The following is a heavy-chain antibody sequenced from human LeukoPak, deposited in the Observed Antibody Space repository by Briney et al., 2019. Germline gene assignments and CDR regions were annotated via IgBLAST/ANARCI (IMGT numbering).Heavy chain of an antibody. Sequence: PSETLSLTCTVSGGSISSSSYYWGWIRQPPGKGLEWIGSIYYSGITYYNPSLKSRVTISVDTSKNQFSLKLSSVTAADTAVYYCARVAAVPYNWFDPWGQGTLVTVSS. CDR1: GGSISSSSYY. V-gene: IGHV4-39*07. D-gene: IGHD6-13*01. CDR2: IYYSGIT. J-gene: IGHJ5*02. CDR3: ARVAAVPYNWFDP.